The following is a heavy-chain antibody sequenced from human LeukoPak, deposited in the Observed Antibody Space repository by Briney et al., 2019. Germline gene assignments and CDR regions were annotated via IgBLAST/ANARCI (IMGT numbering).Heavy chain of an antibody. D-gene: IGHD1-26*01. J-gene: IGHJ6*03. V-gene: IGHV3-30*02. Sequence: GGSLRLSCAASGFTFSSYGMHWVRQAPGKGLEWVAFIRYDGSNKYYADSVKGRFTISRDNSKNTLYLQMNSLRAEDTAVYYCAKDRIVGATLYYYYMDVWGKGTTVTVSS. CDR1: GFTFSSYG. CDR2: IRYDGSNK. CDR3: AKDRIVGATLYYYYMDV.